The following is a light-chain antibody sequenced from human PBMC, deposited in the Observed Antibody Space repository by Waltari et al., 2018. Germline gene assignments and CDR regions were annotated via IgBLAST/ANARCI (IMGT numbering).Light chain of an antibody. Sequence: QSALTQPPSASGSPGQSVTISCTGTSTDVGVYNYVSWYQQFPGKAPKPIISEVSKRPPGVPDRFSGSKSGNTASLTVSGLQAEDEGYYYCSSYAGGNDVGFGGGTKLTVL. V-gene: IGLV2-8*01. J-gene: IGLJ2*01. CDR3: SSYAGGNDVG. CDR1: STDVGVYNY. CDR2: EVS.